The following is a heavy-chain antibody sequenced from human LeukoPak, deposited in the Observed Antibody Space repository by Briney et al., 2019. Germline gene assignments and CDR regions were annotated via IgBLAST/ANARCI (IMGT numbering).Heavy chain of an antibody. J-gene: IGHJ6*03. CDR3: ATARADPYGAMDV. CDR1: GYTFTSYD. Sequence: GASVKVSCKASGYTFTSYDINWVRQATGQGLEWMGWINTNTGNPTYAQGFTGRFVFSLDTSVSTAYLQISSLKAEDTAVYYCATARADPYGAMDVWGKGTTVTVSS. D-gene: IGHD3-10*01. CDR2: INTNTGNP. V-gene: IGHV7-4-1*02.